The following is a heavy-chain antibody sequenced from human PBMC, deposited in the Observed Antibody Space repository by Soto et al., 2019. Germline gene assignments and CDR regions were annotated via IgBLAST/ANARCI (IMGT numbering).Heavy chain of an antibody. J-gene: IGHJ3*02. CDR2: IYYSGST. D-gene: IGHD6-13*01. CDR1: GGSISSYY. V-gene: IGHV4-59*01. Sequence: QVQLQESGPGLVKPSETLSLTCTVSGGSISSYYWSWIRQPPGKGLEWIGYIYYSGSTNYNPSLKSRVTISVDASKNQFALKLSSVTAADTAVYYCAREGYSSSYYAWGAFDIWVQGTMVTVSS. CDR3: AREGYSSSYYAWGAFDI.